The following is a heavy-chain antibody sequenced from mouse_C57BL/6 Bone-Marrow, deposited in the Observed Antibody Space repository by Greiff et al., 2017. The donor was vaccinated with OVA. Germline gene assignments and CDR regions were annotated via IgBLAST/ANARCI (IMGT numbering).Heavy chain of an antibody. J-gene: IGHJ2*01. Sequence: DVMLVESGGGLVKPGGSLKLSCAASGFTFSDYGMHWVRQAPEKGLEWVAYISSGSSTIYYADTVKGRFTISRDNAKNTLFLQMTSLRSEDTAMYYCARGHYYGSSYDYWGQGTTLTVSS. CDR3: ARGHYYGSSYDY. CDR1: GFTFSDYG. D-gene: IGHD1-1*01. V-gene: IGHV5-17*01. CDR2: ISSGSSTI.